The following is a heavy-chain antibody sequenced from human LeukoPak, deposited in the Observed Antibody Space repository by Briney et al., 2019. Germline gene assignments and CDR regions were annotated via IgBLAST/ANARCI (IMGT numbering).Heavy chain of an antibody. Sequence: SGTLSLTCAVSGGSISRNNWWSWVRQPPGKGLEWIGEIYHSGSTNYNPSLKSRVTISVDTSKNQFSLKLSSVTAADTAVYYCARLMIVVWWFDPWGQGTLVTVSS. CDR1: GGSISRNNW. CDR3: ARLMIVVWWFDP. J-gene: IGHJ5*02. CDR2: IYHSGST. D-gene: IGHD3-22*01. V-gene: IGHV4-4*02.